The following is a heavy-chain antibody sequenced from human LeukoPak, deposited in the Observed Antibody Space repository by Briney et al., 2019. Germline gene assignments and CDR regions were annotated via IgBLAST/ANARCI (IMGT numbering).Heavy chain of an antibody. V-gene: IGHV1-69*05. Sequence: SVKVSCKASGGTFSSYAISWVRQAPGQGLEWMGGIIPIFGTANYAQKFQGRVTITTDESTSTAYMELSSLRSEDTAVYYCARGSLIRVWGSYRYKELDYWGQGTLVTVSS. J-gene: IGHJ4*02. D-gene: IGHD3-16*02. CDR3: ARGSLIRVWGSYRYKELDY. CDR2: IIPIFGTA. CDR1: GGTFSSYA.